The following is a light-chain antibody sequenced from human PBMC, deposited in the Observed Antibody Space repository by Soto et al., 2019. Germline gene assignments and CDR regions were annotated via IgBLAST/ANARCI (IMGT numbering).Light chain of an antibody. CDR3: QQYKSFPIT. Sequence: DIQMTQSPSTLSASVGDRVTITCRASQSVSSSLAWYQQKPGKAPKLLIYTASSLESGVPSRFSGSGSGTDFTLTISSLQPDDFGTYYCQQYKSFPITFGQGTRLEI. CDR1: QSVSSS. J-gene: IGKJ5*01. V-gene: IGKV1-5*03. CDR2: TAS.